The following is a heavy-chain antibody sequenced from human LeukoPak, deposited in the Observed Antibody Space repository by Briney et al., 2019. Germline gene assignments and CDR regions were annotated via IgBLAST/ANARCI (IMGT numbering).Heavy chain of an antibody. J-gene: IGHJ4*02. Sequence: PSETLSLTCAVYGGSFSGYYWSWIRQPPGKGLEWIGEINHSGSTNYNPSLKSRVTISVDTSKNQFSLKLSSVTAADTAVHYCARRSYYFDYWGQGTLVTVSS. CDR3: ARRSYYFDY. CDR1: GGSFSGYY. V-gene: IGHV4-34*01. CDR2: INHSGST.